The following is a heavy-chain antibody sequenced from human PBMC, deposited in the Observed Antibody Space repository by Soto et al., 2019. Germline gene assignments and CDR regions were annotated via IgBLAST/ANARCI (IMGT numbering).Heavy chain of an antibody. CDR1: GFSLSTNGVG. CDR3: AHRRGADIFDP. CDR2: IYWDDDK. D-gene: IGHD1-26*01. V-gene: IGHV2-5*02. J-gene: IGHJ5*02. Sequence: SGPTLVNPTQTLTLTCTFSGFSLSTNGVGVGWIRQPPGKALEWLGIIYWDDDKRYSPSLKNRLTIIKDTSRNQVFLIMTNMDPVDTATYYCAHRRGADIFDPWGQGILVTVSS.